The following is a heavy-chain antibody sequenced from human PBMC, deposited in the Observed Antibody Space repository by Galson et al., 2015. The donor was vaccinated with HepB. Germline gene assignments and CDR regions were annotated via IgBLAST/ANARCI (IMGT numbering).Heavy chain of an antibody. D-gene: IGHD3-16*02. CDR1: GYTFTGYY. CDR2: INPNSGGT. V-gene: IGHV1-2*02. J-gene: IGHJ6*03. CDR3: ARDRYMPRVRGYYYYYMDV. Sequence: SVKVSCKASGYTFTGYYMHWVRQAPGQGLEWMGWINPNSGGTNYAQKFQGRVTMTRDTSISTAYMELSRLRSDDTAVYYCARDRYMPRVRGYYYYYMDVWGKGTTVTVSS.